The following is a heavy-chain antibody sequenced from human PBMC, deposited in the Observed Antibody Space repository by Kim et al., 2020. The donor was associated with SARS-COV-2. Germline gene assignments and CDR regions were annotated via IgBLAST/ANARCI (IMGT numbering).Heavy chain of an antibody. V-gene: IGHV1-46*01. CDR2: INPSGGST. J-gene: IGHJ6*02. CDR1: GYTFTSYY. D-gene: IGHD2-2*01. CDR3: ARGLRYCSSTSCFFPFDYYGMDV. Sequence: ASVKVSCKASGYTFTSYYMHWVRQAPGQGLEWMGIINPSGGSTSYAQKFQGRVTMTRDTSTSTVYMELSSLRSEDTAVYYCARGLRYCSSTSCFFPFDYYGMDVWGQGTTVTVSS.